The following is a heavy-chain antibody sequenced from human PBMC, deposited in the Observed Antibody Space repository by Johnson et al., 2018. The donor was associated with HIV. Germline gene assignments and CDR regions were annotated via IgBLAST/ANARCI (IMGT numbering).Heavy chain of an antibody. J-gene: IGHJ3*01. V-gene: IGHV3-11*04. Sequence: HVQLVESGGGLVQPGGSLRLSCAASGFTFSDYYMSWIRQAPGKGLEWVSYISSSGSTIYYADSVKGRFSISRDNSKNTLYLQMNSLRAEDTAVYYCAKSDSAYDAFDLWGQGTLVTVSS. CDR2: ISSSGSTI. CDR1: GFTFSDYY. CDR3: AKSDSAYDAFDL. D-gene: IGHD3-22*01.